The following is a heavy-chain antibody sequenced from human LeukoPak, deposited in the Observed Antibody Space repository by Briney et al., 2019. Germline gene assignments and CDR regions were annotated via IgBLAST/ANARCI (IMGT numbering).Heavy chain of an antibody. CDR3: ARDREFRIAAAEFYYYYMDV. CDR2: IIPIFATA. V-gene: IGHV1-69*13. J-gene: IGHJ6*03. D-gene: IGHD6-13*01. CDR1: GGTFRSYG. Sequence: ASVKVSCKASGGTFRSYGISWVRQAPGQGLEWMGGIIPIFATANYAQKFQGRVTITADESTNTAYMELSSLRSEDTAVYYCARDREFRIAAAEFYYYYMDVWGKGTTVTVSS.